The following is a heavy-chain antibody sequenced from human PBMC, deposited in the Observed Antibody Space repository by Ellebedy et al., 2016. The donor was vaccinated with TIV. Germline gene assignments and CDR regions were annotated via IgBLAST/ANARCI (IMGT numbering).Heavy chain of an antibody. J-gene: IGHJ4*02. V-gene: IGHV3-30*15. Sequence: GRFTISRDNSRNTHYLQMSNLRPEDTAMYYCARGDSGSYLDYWGQGTLLTVSS. D-gene: IGHD1-26*01. CDR3: ARGDSGSYLDY.